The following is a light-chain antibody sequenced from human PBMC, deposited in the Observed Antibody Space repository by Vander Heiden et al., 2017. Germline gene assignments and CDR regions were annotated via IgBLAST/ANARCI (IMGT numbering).Light chain of an antibody. Sequence: QSVLTQPPSVSAAPGQRVTISCTGSSSNSGAGYDVHWYQQLPGTAPKLLIYGNSNRPSGVPDRFSGSKSGTSASLAITGLQAEDEADYYCQSYDSSLSGSRVFGGGTKLTVL. CDR1: SSNSGAGYD. CDR3: QSYDSSLSGSRV. V-gene: IGLV1-40*01. J-gene: IGLJ2*01. CDR2: GNS.